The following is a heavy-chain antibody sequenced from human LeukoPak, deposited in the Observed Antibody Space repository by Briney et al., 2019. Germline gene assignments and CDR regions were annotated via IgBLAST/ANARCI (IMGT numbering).Heavy chain of an antibody. V-gene: IGHV4-39*01. CDR1: GGSISSSSYY. D-gene: IGHD5-18*01. Sequence: PSETLSLTCTVSGGSISSSSYYWGWIRQPPGKGLEWIGSIYYSGSTYYNPSLKSRVTISVDTSKNQFSLKLSSVTSADTAVYYCARTPDTAMDLDYWGQGTLVTVSS. J-gene: IGHJ4*02. CDR2: IYYSGST. CDR3: ARTPDTAMDLDY.